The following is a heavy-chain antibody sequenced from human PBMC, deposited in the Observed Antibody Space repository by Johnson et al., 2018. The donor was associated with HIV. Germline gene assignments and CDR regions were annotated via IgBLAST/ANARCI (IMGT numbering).Heavy chain of an antibody. CDR3: ARSKDCSVGTCPDAFDI. CDR2: ISWNSGSI. Sequence: VQLVESGGGLVQPGRSLRLSCAASGFTFDDYAMHWVRQAPGKGLEWVSGISWNSGSIGYADSVKGRFTISRDNAKNSLYLQMNSLRAEDTAVYYCARSKDCSVGTCPDAFDIWGQGTMVTVSS. V-gene: IGHV3-9*01. J-gene: IGHJ3*02. CDR1: GFTFDDYA. D-gene: IGHD2-15*01.